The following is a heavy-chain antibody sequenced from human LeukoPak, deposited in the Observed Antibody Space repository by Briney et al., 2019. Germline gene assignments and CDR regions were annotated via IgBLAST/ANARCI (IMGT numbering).Heavy chain of an antibody. CDR1: GYTLTELS. CDR3: ARVSVGGYYMDV. Sequence: ASVKVSCKVSGYTLTELSMHWVRQAPGKGLEWMGGFDPEDGETIYAQKFRGRVTMTEDTSTDTAYMELSSLRSEDTAVYYCARVSVGGYYMDVWGKGTTVTISS. V-gene: IGHV1-24*01. J-gene: IGHJ6*03. D-gene: IGHD3-16*01. CDR2: FDPEDGET.